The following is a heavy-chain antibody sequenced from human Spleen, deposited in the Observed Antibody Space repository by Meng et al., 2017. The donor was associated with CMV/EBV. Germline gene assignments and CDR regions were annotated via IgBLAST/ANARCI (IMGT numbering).Heavy chain of an antibody. CDR2: VNPDSGTT. J-gene: IGHJ6*02. Sequence: ASVKVSCKASGYTFTSYDINWVRQATGQGLEWMGWVNPDSGTTNYAQKFQGRVTMTRDTSISTAYMGLSRLRSDDTAVYYCARTYDILKYGMDVWGQGSTVTVSS. V-gene: IGHV1-2*02. D-gene: IGHD3-9*01. CDR1: GYTFTSYD. CDR3: ARTYDILKYGMDV.